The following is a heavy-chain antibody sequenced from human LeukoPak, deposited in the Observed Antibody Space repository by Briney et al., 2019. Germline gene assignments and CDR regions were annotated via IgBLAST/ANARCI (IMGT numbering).Heavy chain of an antibody. CDR1: GFTFSSYG. J-gene: IGHJ6*02. D-gene: IGHD2-2*02. CDR3: ARGDPSSLDIVVVPAAIPGDYYYYGMDV. CDR2: IWYDGSNK. V-gene: IGHV3-33*01. Sequence: GGSLRLSCAASGFTFSSYGMHWVRQAPGKGLEWVAVIWYDGSNKYYADSVKGRFTISRDNSKNTLYLQMNSLRAEDTAVYYCARGDPSSLDIVVVPAAIPGDYYYYGMDVWGQGTTVTVSS.